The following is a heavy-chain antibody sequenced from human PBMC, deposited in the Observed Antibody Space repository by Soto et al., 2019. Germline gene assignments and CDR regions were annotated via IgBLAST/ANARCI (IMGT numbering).Heavy chain of an antibody. J-gene: IGHJ4*02. Sequence: QVQLQESGPGLVKPSGTLSLTCAVSSGSISSSNWWSWVRQPPGKGLEWIGEIYHSGSTNYNPSLKSRVTISVDKSKNQFSLKLSSVTAADTAVYYCARAGNYDILTGYPDPGGLFDYWGQGTLVTVSS. CDR1: SGSISSSNW. CDR3: ARAGNYDILTGYPDPGGLFDY. D-gene: IGHD3-9*01. CDR2: IYHSGST. V-gene: IGHV4-4*02.